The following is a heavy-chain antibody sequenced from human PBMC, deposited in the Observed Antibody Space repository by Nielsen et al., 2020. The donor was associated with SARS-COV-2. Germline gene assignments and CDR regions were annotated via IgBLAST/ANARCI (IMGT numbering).Heavy chain of an antibody. CDR3: TTGKRYYDSSGYYYYFDY. Sequence: GGSLRLSCAASGFTFSNAWMSWVRQAPGKGLEWVGRIKSKTDGGTTDYAAPVKGRFTISRDDSKNTLYLQMNSLKTEDTAVYYCTTGKRYYDSSGYYYYFDYWGQGTLVTVSS. CDR1: GFTFSNAW. V-gene: IGHV3-15*01. CDR2: IKSKTDGGTT. J-gene: IGHJ4*02. D-gene: IGHD3-22*01.